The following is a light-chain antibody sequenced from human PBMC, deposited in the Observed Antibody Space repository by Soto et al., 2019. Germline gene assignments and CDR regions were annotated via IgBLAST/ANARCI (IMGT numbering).Light chain of an antibody. CDR2: DAS. CDR1: QSVPKDY. J-gene: IGKJ4*01. Sequence: EIVLTQSPGTLSLSPGERATLSCRASQSVPKDYLAWYQHKPGQAPRLLIHDASSRATGIPDRFSGSGSGTDFTLTISRLEPEDFAVYYCQQCSISPLTFGGGTKVEIE. CDR3: QQCSISPLT. V-gene: IGKV3-20*01.